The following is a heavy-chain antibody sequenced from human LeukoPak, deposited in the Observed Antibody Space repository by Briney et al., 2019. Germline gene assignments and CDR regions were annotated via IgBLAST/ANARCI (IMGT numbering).Heavy chain of an antibody. V-gene: IGHV3-21*01. CDR3: ARDHVRGYGDYVVFGDWFDP. CDR2: ISSSSSYI. D-gene: IGHD4-17*01. CDR1: GFTFSSYS. J-gene: IGHJ5*02. Sequence: GGSLRLSCAASGFTFSSYSMNWVRQAPGKGLEWVSSISSSSSYIYYADSVKGRFTISRDNAKNSLYLQMNSLRAEDTAVYYCARDHVRGYGDYVVFGDWFDPWGQGTLVTVSS.